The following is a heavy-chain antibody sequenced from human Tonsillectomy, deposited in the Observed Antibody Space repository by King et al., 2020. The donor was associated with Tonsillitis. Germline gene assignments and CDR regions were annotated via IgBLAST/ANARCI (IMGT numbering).Heavy chain of an antibody. J-gene: IGHJ6*02. Sequence: VQLVESGGGVVQPGRSLRLSCEASGFTFSSYGMHWVRQAPGKGLEWVAVISFDGSNKYYADSVKGRFTISRDNSKNTLFLQMNSLRAEDTAVYYCAKGGSSSWYVYYGMDIWGQGTTVTVSS. CDR3: AKGGSSSWYVYYGMDI. CDR2: ISFDGSNK. CDR1: GFTFSSYG. V-gene: IGHV3-30*18. D-gene: IGHD6-13*01.